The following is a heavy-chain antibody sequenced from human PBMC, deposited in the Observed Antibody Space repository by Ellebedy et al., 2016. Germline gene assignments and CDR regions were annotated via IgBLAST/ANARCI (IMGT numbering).Heavy chain of an antibody. Sequence: GESLKISCAASGFTFSSYAMTWVRQSPGKGLEWVSAISGSGGSPYSADSVKGRFTISRDNSKNTLYLQMNSLRAEDSAVYFCAKGLIPLWVGGPGDSYFYGMDVWGQGTTVIVSS. CDR1: GFTFSSYA. CDR2: ISGSGGSP. D-gene: IGHD3-16*01. CDR3: AKGLIPLWVGGPGDSYFYGMDV. V-gene: IGHV3-23*01. J-gene: IGHJ6*02.